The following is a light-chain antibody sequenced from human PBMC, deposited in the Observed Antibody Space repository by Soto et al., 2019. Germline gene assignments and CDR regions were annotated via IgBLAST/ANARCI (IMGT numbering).Light chain of an antibody. Sequence: GDRVTITYRGSRDLSGWLAWYQQKPGKAPKLLISAASSLQSGVPSRFSGSGSGTDFTLTISSLQPEDFATYFCQQVESYPSTFGGGSKVQ. V-gene: IGKV1-12*02. J-gene: IGKJ4*01. CDR3: QQVESYPST. CDR2: AAS. CDR1: RDLSGW.